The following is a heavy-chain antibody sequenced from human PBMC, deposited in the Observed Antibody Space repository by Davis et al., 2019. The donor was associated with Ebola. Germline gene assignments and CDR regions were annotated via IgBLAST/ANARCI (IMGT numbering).Heavy chain of an antibody. CDR1: GFTFSSYG. CDR2: IWYDGSNK. J-gene: IGHJ6*02. D-gene: IGHD4-17*01. Sequence: GESLKISCAASGFTFSSYGMHWVRQAPGKVLEWVAVIWYDGSNKYYADSVKGRFTISRDNSKNTLYLQMNSLRAEDTAVYYCARQRGGTTGGVDVWGQGTTVTVSS. V-gene: IGHV3-33*01. CDR3: ARQRGGTTGGVDV.